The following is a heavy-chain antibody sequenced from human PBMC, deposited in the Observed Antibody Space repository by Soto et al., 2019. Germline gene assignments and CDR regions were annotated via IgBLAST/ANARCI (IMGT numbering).Heavy chain of an antibody. CDR2: ISAYNGNT. CDR3: ARAEDIVVVPAAMEWSNYYYYGMDV. D-gene: IGHD2-2*01. Sequence: QVQLVQSGAEVKKPGASVKVSCKASGYTFTSYGISWVRQAPGQGLEWMGWISAYNGNTNYAQKLQGRVTMTTDTSTSTAYMELRSLRSDDTAVYYCARAEDIVVVPAAMEWSNYYYYGMDVWGQGTTVTVSS. J-gene: IGHJ6*02. V-gene: IGHV1-18*01. CDR1: GYTFTSYG.